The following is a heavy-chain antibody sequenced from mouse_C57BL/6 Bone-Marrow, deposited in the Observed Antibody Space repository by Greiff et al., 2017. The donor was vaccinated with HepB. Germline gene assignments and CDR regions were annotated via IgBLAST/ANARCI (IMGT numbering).Heavy chain of an antibody. Sequence: DVQLQESGAELVRPGASVKLSCTASGFNIKDDYMHWVKQRPEQGLEWIGWIDPENGDTEYASKFQGKATITADTSSNTAYLQLSSLTSEDTAVYYCTTAGPFAYSGQGTLVTVSA. V-gene: IGHV14-4*01. CDR1: GFNIKDDY. CDR2: IDPENGDT. CDR3: TTAGPFAY. J-gene: IGHJ3*01.